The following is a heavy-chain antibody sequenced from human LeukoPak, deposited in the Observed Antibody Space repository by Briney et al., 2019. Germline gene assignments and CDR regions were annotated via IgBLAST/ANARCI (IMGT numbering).Heavy chain of an antibody. CDR2: ISGSDGST. Sequence: PGGSLRLSCAASGFTFSSYGMSWVRQAPGKGLEWVSGISGSDGSTYYADSVKGRFTISRDNSKNTLYLQMNSLRAEDTAVYYCAKEIAVVDVGYFDYWGQGTLVTVSS. V-gene: IGHV3-23*01. CDR1: GFTFSSYG. D-gene: IGHD6-19*01. J-gene: IGHJ4*02. CDR3: AKEIAVVDVGYFDY.